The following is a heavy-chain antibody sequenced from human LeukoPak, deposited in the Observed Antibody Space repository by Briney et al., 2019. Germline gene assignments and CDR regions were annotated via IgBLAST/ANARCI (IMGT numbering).Heavy chain of an antibody. J-gene: IGHJ6*03. D-gene: IGHD3-10*01. CDR3: ARGKYYYGSGSYSPEYYMDV. V-gene: IGHV3-66*01. CDR1: GFTVSSNY. CDR2: IYSGGST. Sequence: PGGSLRLSCAASGFTVSSNYMSWVRQAPGKGLEWVSVIYSGGSTYYADSVKGRFTISRDNSKNTLYLQMNSLRAEDTAVYYCARGKYYYGSGSYSPEYYMDVWGKGTTVTISS.